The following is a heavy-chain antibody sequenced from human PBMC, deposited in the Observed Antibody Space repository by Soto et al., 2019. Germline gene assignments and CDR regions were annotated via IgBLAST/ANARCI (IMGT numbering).Heavy chain of an antibody. CDR3: ARSDSSGYYDY. CDR2: IWYDGSSK. D-gene: IGHD3-22*01. V-gene: IGHV3-33*01. CDR1: GFTFSSYG. J-gene: IGHJ4*02. Sequence: QVQLVESGGGVVQPGRSLRLSCAASGFTFSSYGMHWVRQAPGKGLEWVAVIWYDGSSKYYADSVKGRVTISRDNSKNTLYLQMNSLRAEDKAVYYCARSDSSGYYDYWGQGTLVTVSS.